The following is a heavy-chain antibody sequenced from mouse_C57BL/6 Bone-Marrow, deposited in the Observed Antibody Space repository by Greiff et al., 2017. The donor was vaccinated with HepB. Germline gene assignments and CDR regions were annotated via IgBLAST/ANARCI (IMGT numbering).Heavy chain of an antibody. CDR3: ASGYYYGSSYLYYAMDY. V-gene: IGHV1-7*01. D-gene: IGHD1-1*01. CDR1: GYTFTSYW. CDR2: INPSSGYT. Sequence: VQLQQSGAELAKPGASVKLSCKASGYTFTSYWMHWVKQRPGQGLEWIGYINPSSGYTKYNQKFKDKATLTADKSSSTAYMQLSSLTYEDSAVYYCASGYYYGSSYLYYAMDYWGQGTSVTVSS. J-gene: IGHJ4*01.